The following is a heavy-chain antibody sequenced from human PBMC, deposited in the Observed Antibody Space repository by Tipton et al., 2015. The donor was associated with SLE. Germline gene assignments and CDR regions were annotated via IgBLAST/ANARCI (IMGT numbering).Heavy chain of an antibody. D-gene: IGHD3-10*01. CDR3: AKDYMVRVQGVPSP. V-gene: IGHV3-30*02. J-gene: IGHJ5*02. CDR2: IRYDGSNK. Sequence: SLRLSCAASGFTFSSYGMHWVRQAPGKGLEWVAFIRYDGSNKYYADSVKGRFTISRDNSKNTLYLQMNGLRAEDTAVYYCAKDYMVRVQGVPSPWGQGTLVTVSS. CDR1: GFTFSSYG.